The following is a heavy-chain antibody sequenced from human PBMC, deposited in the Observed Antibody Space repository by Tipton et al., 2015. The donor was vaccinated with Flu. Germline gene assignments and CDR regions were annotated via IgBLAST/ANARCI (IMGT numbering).Heavy chain of an antibody. V-gene: IGHV4-59*11. CDR3: ARLYSFDINFSYFFYFDL. J-gene: IGHJ4*02. Sequence: GLVKPSETLSLKCTVSGGSISDHYWSWIRQPPGKGLEWIGYIHHSGGTNYNPSLESRVTISVDTSKTQFSLNLTSVTAADTAVYYCARLYSFDINFSYFFYFDLWGQGALVTVSS. CDR1: GGSISDHY. D-gene: IGHD3-22*01. CDR2: IHHSGGT.